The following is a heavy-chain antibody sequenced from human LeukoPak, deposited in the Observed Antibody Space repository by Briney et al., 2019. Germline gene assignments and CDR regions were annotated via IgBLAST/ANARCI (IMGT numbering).Heavy chain of an antibody. D-gene: IGHD2-2*01. J-gene: IGHJ6*03. Sequence: ASVKVSCKASGYTFTGYYMHWVRQARGQGLEWMGWINPDSGGTYYAQKFQGRVTMTRDTSISTAYMELSRLRSDDTAVYYCARNVYCSSTSCYYYYYMDVWGKGTTVTVSS. V-gene: IGHV1-2*02. CDR1: GYTFTGYY. CDR3: ARNVYCSSTSCYYYYYMDV. CDR2: INPDSGGT.